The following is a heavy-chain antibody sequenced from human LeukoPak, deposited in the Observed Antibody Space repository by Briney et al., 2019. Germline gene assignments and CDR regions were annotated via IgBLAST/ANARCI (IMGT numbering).Heavy chain of an antibody. J-gene: IGHJ4*02. CDR1: GASLSGYY. V-gene: IGHV4-34*01. D-gene: IGHD6-6*01. Sequence: SETLSLTCAVYGASLSGYYWSWIRQTPGKGLEWIGEISHSGGTSYNPSLKSRLVISADASRKQFSLNLSSVTAADTAVYYCAILSSSRPDFWGQGTLVTVSS. CDR2: ISHSGGT. CDR3: AILSSSRPDF.